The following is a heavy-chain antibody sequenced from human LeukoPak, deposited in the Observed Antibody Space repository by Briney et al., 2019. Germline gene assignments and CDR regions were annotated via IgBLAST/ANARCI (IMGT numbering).Heavy chain of an antibody. CDR2: ISGSGGST. Sequence: GGSLRLSCAASGFTFSSYGMSWVRQAPGKGLEWVSAISGSGGSTYYAGSVKGRFTISRDNSKNTLYLQMNSLRAEDTAVYYCAKVNYDILTGYHPRYYFDYWGQGTLVTVSS. D-gene: IGHD3-9*01. V-gene: IGHV3-23*01. J-gene: IGHJ4*02. CDR3: AKVNYDILTGYHPRYYFDY. CDR1: GFTFSSYG.